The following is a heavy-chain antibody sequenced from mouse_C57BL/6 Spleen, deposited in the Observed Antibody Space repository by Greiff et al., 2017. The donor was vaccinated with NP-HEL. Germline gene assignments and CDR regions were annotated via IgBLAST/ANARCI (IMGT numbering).Heavy chain of an antibody. V-gene: IGHV14-2*01. D-gene: IGHD2-4*01. Sequence: EVQLQQSGAELVRPGSSVKLSCKASGYTFTSYWMDWVKQRTEQGLEWIGRIDPEDGETKYAPKFQGKATITADTASNTAYLQLSSLTSEDTAVYYWARSDYYDYDKAGPWFAYWGQGTLVTVSA. CDR3: ARSDYYDYDKAGPWFAY. CDR2: IDPEDGET. J-gene: IGHJ3*01. CDR1: GYTFTSYW.